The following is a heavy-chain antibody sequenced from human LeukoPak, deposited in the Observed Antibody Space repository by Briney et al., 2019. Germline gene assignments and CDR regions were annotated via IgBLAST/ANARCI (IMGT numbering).Heavy chain of an antibody. V-gene: IGHV3-23*01. Sequence: GGSLRLSCAASGFTVSSNYMSWVRQAPGKGLEWVSAISNNGGYTYYADSVQGRFTISRDNSKSTLCLQMNSLRAEDTAVYYCAKDSEYSSSKPYYFDYWGQGTLVTVSS. J-gene: IGHJ4*02. CDR3: AKDSEYSSSKPYYFDY. CDR1: GFTVSSNY. D-gene: IGHD6-6*01. CDR2: ISNNGGYT.